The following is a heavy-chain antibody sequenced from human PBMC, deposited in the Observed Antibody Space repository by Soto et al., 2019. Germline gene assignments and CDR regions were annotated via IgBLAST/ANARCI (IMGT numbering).Heavy chain of an antibody. Sequence: ASVKVSCKASGYTFTSYYMHWVRQAPGQGLEWMGIINPSGGSTSYAQKFQGRVTMSRDTSTGTVYMELSSLRSEDTAVYYCARVRGTAMALYYFDYWGQGTLVTVSS. V-gene: IGHV1-46*01. CDR2: INPSGGST. CDR3: ARVRGTAMALYYFDY. J-gene: IGHJ4*02. CDR1: GYTFTSYY. D-gene: IGHD5-18*01.